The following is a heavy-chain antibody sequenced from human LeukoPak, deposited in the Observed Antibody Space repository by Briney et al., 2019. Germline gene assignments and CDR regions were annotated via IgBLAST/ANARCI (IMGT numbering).Heavy chain of an antibody. Sequence: GGSLRLSCAASGFTFSSYEMNWVRQAPGKGLEWVSYISSSGSTIYYADSVKGRFTISRDSAKNSLYLQMNSLRAEDTAVYYCARRARYYDSSGYPDYWGQGTLVTVSS. J-gene: IGHJ4*02. CDR3: ARRARYYDSSGYPDY. CDR1: GFTFSSYE. V-gene: IGHV3-48*03. D-gene: IGHD3-22*01. CDR2: ISSSGSTI.